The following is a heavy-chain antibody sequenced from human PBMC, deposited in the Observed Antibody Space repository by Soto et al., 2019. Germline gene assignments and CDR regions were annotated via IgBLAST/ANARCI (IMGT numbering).Heavy chain of an antibody. J-gene: IGHJ5*02. D-gene: IGHD3-16*01. CDR3: ARAFGGPAGHITGFDP. CDR1: GGSISSYY. V-gene: IGHV4-59*01. CDR2: IYYSATT. Sequence: SETLSLICTVSGGSISSYYWSWIRQPPGKGLEWIGYIYYSATTNYNPSLKSRVTISVDTSQNQFSLKLTSVTAADTAVYYCARAFGGPAGHITGFDPWGQGTLVTVSS.